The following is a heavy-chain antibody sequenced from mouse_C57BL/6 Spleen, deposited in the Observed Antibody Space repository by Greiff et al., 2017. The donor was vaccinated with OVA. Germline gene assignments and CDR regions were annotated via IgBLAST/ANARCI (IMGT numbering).Heavy chain of an antibody. V-gene: IGHV1-9*01. CDR2: ILPGSGST. D-gene: IGHD3-3*01. CDR3: ARGGTLYAMDY. J-gene: IGHJ4*01. Sequence: VQLQQSGAELMKPGASVKLSCKATGYTFTGYWIEWVKQRPGHGLEWIGEILPGSGSTNYNEKFKGKATFPADTSSNTAYMQLRSLTTEDSAIDCCARGGTLYAMDYWGQGTSVTVSS. CDR1: GYTFTGYW.